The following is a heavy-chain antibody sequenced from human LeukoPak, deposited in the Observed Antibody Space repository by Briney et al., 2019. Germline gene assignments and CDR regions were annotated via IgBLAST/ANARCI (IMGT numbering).Heavy chain of an antibody. CDR1: GFTFSSYG. D-gene: IGHD3-16*02. V-gene: IGHV3-21*01. CDR2: ISSSSSYI. Sequence: GGSLRLSCAASGFTFSSYGMHWVRQAPGKGLEWVSSISSSSSYIYYADSVKGRFTISRDNAKNSLYLQMNSLRAEDTAVYYSASGFYDYVWGSYRSTSINWGQGTLVTVSS. CDR3: ASGFYDYVWGSYRSTSIN. J-gene: IGHJ4*02.